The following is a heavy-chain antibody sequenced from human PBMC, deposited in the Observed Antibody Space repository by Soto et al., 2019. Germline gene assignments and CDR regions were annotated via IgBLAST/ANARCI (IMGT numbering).Heavy chain of an antibody. V-gene: IGHV4-39*01. J-gene: IGHJ6*02. CDR1: GGSIGRSSYY. CDR2: IYYSGST. CDR3: ARQSGYYGMDF. Sequence: SETLSLTCTVSGGSIGRSSYYWGWIRQPPGKGLEWIGSIYYSGSTYYNPSLKSRVTISVDTSKNQFSLKLSSVTAADTAVYCCARQSGYYGMDFWGQGTTVTVSS.